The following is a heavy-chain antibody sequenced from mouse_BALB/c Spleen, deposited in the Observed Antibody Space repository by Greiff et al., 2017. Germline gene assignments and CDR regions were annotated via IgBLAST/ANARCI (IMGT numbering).Heavy chain of an antibody. D-gene: IGHD1-1*01. Sequence: VHVKQSGPELVKPGASVKMSCKASGYTFTSYVMHWVKQKPGQGLEWIGYINPYNDGTKYNEKFKGKATLTSDKSSSTAYMELSSLTSEDSAVYYCARGEYHGSSFSWFAYWGQGTLVTVSA. CDR3: ARGEYHGSSFSWFAY. V-gene: IGHV1-14*01. CDR1: GYTFTSYV. CDR2: INPYNDGT. J-gene: IGHJ3*01.